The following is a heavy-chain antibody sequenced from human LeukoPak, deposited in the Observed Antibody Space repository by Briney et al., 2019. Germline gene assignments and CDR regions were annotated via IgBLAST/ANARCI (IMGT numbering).Heavy chain of an antibody. J-gene: IGHJ4*02. CDR2: ISAYNGNT. V-gene: IGHV1-18*01. D-gene: IGHD5-12*01. CDR1: GYTFTSYG. Sequence: GASVKVSCKASGYTFTSYGISWVRQAPGQGLEWMGWISAYNGNTNYAQKLQGRVTMTTDKSTSTAYMELRSLRSDDTAVYYCARGLYSGYDSLKNFDYWGQGTLVTVSS. CDR3: ARGLYSGYDSLKNFDY.